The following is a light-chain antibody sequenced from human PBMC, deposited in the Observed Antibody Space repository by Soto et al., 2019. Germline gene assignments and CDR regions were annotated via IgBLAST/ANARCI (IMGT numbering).Light chain of an antibody. V-gene: IGKV3-20*01. CDR3: QQYGSSGT. CDR2: GAS. CDR1: QSVSNNY. J-gene: IGKJ1*01. Sequence: EIVLPQSPGTLSLSPGARATLSCRASQSVSNNYLAWYQQKPGQAPRLLIYGASNRATGIPDRFSGSGSGTDFTLTISRLEPEDFAVDYCQQYGSSGTFGQGTKVDIK.